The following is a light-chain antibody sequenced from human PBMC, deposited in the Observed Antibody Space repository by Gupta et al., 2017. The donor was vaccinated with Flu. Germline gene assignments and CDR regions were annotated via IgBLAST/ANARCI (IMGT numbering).Light chain of an antibody. V-gene: IGLV3-21*02. CDR1: HVGSPS. CDR3: QLLDGGSDNQGV. CDR2: DDG. Sequence: SYVLTQPPSVSVAPGQTDRIICGGTHVGSPSVHWYQQQPVQAPVLVLYDDGDRRSGVPERGSGSNSENTATITISRVEAGEEAGYYCQLLDGGSDNQGVFGGGTKLTVL. J-gene: IGLJ3*02.